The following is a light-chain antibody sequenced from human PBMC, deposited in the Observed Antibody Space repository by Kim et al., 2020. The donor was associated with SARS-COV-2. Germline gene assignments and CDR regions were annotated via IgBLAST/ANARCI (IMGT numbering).Light chain of an antibody. CDR3: QQYDSFPIT. J-gene: IGKJ5*01. CDR2: AAS. CDR1: QGISSM. V-gene: IGKV1D-16*01. Sequence: ASVGDRVTITCRASQGISSMLAWYQQKPAKAPKSLIYAASSLQSGVPSRFRGSGSGTDFTLTITSLQPEDFGTYYCQQYDSFPITFGQGTRLEIK.